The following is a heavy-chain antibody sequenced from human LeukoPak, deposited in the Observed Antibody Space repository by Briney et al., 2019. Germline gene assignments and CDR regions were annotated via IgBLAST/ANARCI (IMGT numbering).Heavy chain of an antibody. D-gene: IGHD6-13*01. Sequence: VASVKVSCKASGYTFTSYAMNWVRQAPGQGLEWMGWINTNTGNPTYAQGFTGRFVFSLDTSVSTAYLQISSLKAEDTAVYYCARVEYSSSWYRGRGAFDIWGQGTMVTVSS. CDR1: GYTFTSYA. CDR3: ARVEYSSSWYRGRGAFDI. V-gene: IGHV7-4-1*02. J-gene: IGHJ3*02. CDR2: INTNTGNP.